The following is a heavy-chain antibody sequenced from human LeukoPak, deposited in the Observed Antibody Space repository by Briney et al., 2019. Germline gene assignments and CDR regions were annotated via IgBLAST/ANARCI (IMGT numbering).Heavy chain of an antibody. V-gene: IGHV4-39*07. Sequence: SETLSLTCTVSGVSVSSSSFYWGWIRQPPGKGLEWIGSIYYSGDTYYNPSLKSRVTISVDTSKNQFSLKLTSVTAADTALYYCARINYGDFWGQGTLVTVSS. CDR1: GVSVSSSSFY. CDR2: IYYSGDT. CDR3: ARINYGDF. J-gene: IGHJ4*02.